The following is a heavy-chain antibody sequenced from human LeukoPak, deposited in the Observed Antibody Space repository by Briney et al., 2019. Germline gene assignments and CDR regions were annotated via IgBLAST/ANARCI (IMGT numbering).Heavy chain of an antibody. J-gene: IGHJ4*02. CDR2: MNHNSGNT. D-gene: IGHD4-17*01. V-gene: IGHV1-8*01. Sequence: GASVKVSCKASGYTFTSYDINWVRQATGQGLEWMGWMNHNSGNTGYAQKFQGRVTMTRNTSISTAYMELSSLRSEDTAVYYCAREFPGMGYGDPRAFDYWGQGTLVTVSS. CDR1: GYTFTSYD. CDR3: AREFPGMGYGDPRAFDY.